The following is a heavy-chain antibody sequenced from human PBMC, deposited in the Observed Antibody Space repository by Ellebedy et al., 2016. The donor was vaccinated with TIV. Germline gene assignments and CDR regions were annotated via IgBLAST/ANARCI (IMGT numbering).Heavy chain of an antibody. Sequence: ASVKVSCKASGYTFTSYGISWVRQAPGQGLAWMGWISAYNGNTNYAQKLQGRVTMTTDTSTSTADMELRSLRSDDTAVYYCARGLLWFGESENWFDPWGQGTLVTVSS. D-gene: IGHD3-10*01. CDR2: ISAYNGNT. CDR1: GYTFTSYG. CDR3: ARGLLWFGESENWFDP. V-gene: IGHV1-18*04. J-gene: IGHJ5*02.